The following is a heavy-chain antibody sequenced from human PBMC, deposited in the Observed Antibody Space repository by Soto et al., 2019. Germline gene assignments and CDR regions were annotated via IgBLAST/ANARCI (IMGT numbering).Heavy chain of an antibody. CDR2: IYYSGST. D-gene: IGHD3-22*01. CDR3: ARDRRPFITMIVGGGGPYGMDV. CDR1: GGSISSGGYY. Sequence: SETLSLTCTVSGGSISSGGYYWSWIRQHPGKGLEWIGYIYYSGSTYYNPSLKSRVTISVDTSKNQFSLKLSSVTAADTAVYYCARDRRPFITMIVGGGGPYGMDVWGQGTTVTVSS. J-gene: IGHJ6*02. V-gene: IGHV4-31*03.